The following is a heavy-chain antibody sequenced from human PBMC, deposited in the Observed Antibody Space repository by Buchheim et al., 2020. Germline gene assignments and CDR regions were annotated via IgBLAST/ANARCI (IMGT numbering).Heavy chain of an antibody. CDR3: ARGLGYCSGGSCYSGYYYGMAV. V-gene: IGHV3-48*01. CDR2: ISSSSSTI. CDR1: GFTFSSYS. J-gene: IGHJ6*02. D-gene: IGHD2-15*01. Sequence: EVQLVESGGGLVQPGGSLRLSCAASGFTFSSYSMNWVRQAPGKGLEWVSYISSSSSTIYYADSVKGRFTISRDNAKNSLYLQMNSLRAEDTAVYYCARGLGYCSGGSCYSGYYYGMAVWGQGTT.